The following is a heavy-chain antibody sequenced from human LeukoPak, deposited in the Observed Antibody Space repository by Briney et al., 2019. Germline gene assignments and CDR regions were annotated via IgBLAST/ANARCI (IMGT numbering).Heavy chain of an antibody. D-gene: IGHD5-12*01. CDR3: AKDTYSGYRNAFDV. Sequence: GGSLRLSCAASGFTFDDYAMHWVRQVPGKGLEWVSGSNWNSGAIGYADSVRGRFTISRDNAKNSLHLQMGSLRAEDTALYYCAKDTYSGYRNAFDVWGQGTMVTVSS. CDR1: GFTFDDYA. J-gene: IGHJ3*01. V-gene: IGHV3-9*01. CDR2: SNWNSGAI.